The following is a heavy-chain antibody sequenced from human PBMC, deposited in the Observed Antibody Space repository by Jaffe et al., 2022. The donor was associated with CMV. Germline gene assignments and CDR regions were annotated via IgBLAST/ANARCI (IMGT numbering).Heavy chain of an antibody. V-gene: IGHV4-31*03. CDR1: GGSISSGGYY. CDR3: ARDRKSVTGTSNWFDP. Sequence: QVQLQESGPGLVKPSQTLSLTCTVSGGSISSGGYYWSWIRQHPGKGLEWIGYIYYSGSTYYNPSLKSRVTISVDTSKNQFSLKLSSVTAADTAVYYCARDRKSVTGTSNWFDPWGQGTLVTVSS. D-gene: IGHD1-20*01. CDR2: IYYSGST. J-gene: IGHJ5*02.